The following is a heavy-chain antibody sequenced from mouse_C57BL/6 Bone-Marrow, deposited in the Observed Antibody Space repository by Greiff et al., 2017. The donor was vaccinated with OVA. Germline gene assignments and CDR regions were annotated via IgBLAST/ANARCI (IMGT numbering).Heavy chain of an antibody. CDR1: GFTFSSYA. D-gene: IGHD3-2*02. CDR2: ISSGGDYI. J-gene: IGHJ4*01. V-gene: IGHV5-9-1*02. Sequence: EVKVVESGEGLVKPGGSLKLSCAASGFTFSSYAMSWVRQTPEKRLEWVAYISSGGDYIYYADTVKGRFTISRDNARNTLYLQMSSLKSEDTAMYYCTREAQARYAMDYWGQGTSVTVSS. CDR3: TREAQARYAMDY.